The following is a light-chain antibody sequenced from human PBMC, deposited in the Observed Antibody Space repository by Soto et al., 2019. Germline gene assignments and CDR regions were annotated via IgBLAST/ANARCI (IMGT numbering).Light chain of an antibody. CDR2: DAS. V-gene: IGKV3-11*01. Sequence: EIVLTQSPATLSLSPGERATLSCRASQSVSSYLAWYQQKPGQAPRLLIYDASNRATCITARFRGSGSGTASTLPISSVWPDDFGVSYCQQRSNWPACGQGTKLEIK. J-gene: IGKJ2*01. CDR3: QQRSNWPA. CDR1: QSVSSY.